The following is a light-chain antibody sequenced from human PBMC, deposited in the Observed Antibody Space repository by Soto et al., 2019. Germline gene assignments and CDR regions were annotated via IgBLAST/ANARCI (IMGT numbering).Light chain of an antibody. CDR1: NIGSKS. CDR2: YDN. J-gene: IGLJ2*01. Sequence: SYELTQPPSVSVAPGKTARITCGGNNIGSKSVHWYQQKPGQAPVLVIYYDNDRPSGIPERFSGSNSGNTATLTISRVEAGDEADCYCQVWDSSRDHVVFGGGTKVTVL. V-gene: IGLV3-21*04. CDR3: QVWDSSRDHVV.